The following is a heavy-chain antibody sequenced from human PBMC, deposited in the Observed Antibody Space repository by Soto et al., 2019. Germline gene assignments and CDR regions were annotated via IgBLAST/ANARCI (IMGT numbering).Heavy chain of an antibody. Sequence: GGSLRLSCAASGFTFGSYSMTWVRQAPGKGLEWLSAISGSGAITKYADFVKGRFTISRDNSKNTLYLQMNSLRAEDTAVYYCAKGGRGSSWEYFQDCGQGTLVTVSS. J-gene: IGHJ1*01. CDR1: GFTFGSYS. CDR3: AKGGRGSSWEYFQD. CDR2: ISGSGAIT. D-gene: IGHD6-13*01. V-gene: IGHV3-23*01.